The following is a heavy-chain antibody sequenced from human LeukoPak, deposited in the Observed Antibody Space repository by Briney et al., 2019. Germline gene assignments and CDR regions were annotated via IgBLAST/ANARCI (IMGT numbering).Heavy chain of an antibody. J-gene: IGHJ4*02. D-gene: IGHD3/OR15-3a*01. CDR3: AKRSNFWTGYLDY. CDR1: KFTFSNYA. Sequence: GSLGLSCTASKFTFSNYAMSWVRQAPGKGLEWVSVISGSGGSTYYADSVKGRFTISRDNSKDTLFLQMNSLRTEDTAVYYCAKRSNFWTGYLDYWGQGTLVTVSS. V-gene: IGHV3-23*01. CDR2: ISGSGGST.